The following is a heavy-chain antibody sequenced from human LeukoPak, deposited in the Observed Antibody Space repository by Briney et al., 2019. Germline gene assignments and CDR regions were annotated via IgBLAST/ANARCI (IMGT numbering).Heavy chain of an antibody. V-gene: IGHV4-38-2*01. D-gene: IGHD4-11*01. CDR1: GYSISSGYY. J-gene: IGHJ5*02. CDR2: IYHSGST. Sequence: PSETLSLTCAVSGYSISSGYYWGWIRQPPGKGLEWIGSIYHSGSTYYNPSLKSRVTISLDTSKNQFSLKLSSVTAAETALSYCAGSYSNYGSEFAPWGQGTLVTVSS. CDR3: AGSYSNYGSEFAP.